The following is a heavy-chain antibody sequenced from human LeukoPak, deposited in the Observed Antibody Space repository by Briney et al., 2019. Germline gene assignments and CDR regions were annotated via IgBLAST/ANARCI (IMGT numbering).Heavy chain of an antibody. CDR3: ARGAVAGLL. D-gene: IGHD6-19*01. J-gene: IGHJ4*02. CDR1: GVSISSSNSY. CDR2: IYHSGST. Sequence: PSETLSLTCTVSGVSISSSNSYWGWIRQPPGKGLEWIGSIYHSGSTYYNPSLKSRVTISVDTSKNQFSLKLSSVTAADTAVYYCARGAVAGLLWGQGTLVTVSS. V-gene: IGHV4-39*07.